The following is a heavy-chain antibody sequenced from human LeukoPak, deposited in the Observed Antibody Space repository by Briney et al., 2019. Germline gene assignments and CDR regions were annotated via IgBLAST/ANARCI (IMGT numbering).Heavy chain of an antibody. CDR3: ARDEDYYDSSGFDY. CDR2: ISSNGGST. J-gene: IGHJ4*02. CDR1: GFTFSSYA. Sequence: GGSLRLSCAASGFTFSSYAMHWVRQAPGRGLEYVSAISSNGGSTYYANSVKGRFTISRDNSKNTLYLQMGSLRAEDMAVYYCARDEDYYDSSGFDYWGQGTLVTVSS. D-gene: IGHD3-22*01. V-gene: IGHV3-64*01.